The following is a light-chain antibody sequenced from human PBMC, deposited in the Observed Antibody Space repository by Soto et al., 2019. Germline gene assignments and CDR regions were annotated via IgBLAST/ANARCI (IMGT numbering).Light chain of an antibody. J-gene: IGLJ1*01. CDR2: SNH. V-gene: IGLV1-47*02. CDR1: SSNIGRNS. Sequence: QAVVTQPPSASGTAGQRVTISCSGTSSNIGRNSVYWYQQLPGTAPKLLIYSNHQRPSGVPDRFSGSKSGTSASLAISGLRSEDEAEYYCAVWDDSVRGYVFATGTKLTVL. CDR3: AVWDDSVRGYV.